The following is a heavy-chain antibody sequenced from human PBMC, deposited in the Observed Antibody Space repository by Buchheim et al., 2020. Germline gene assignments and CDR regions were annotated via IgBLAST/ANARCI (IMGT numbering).Heavy chain of an antibody. J-gene: IGHJ4*02. CDR1: GGSFSGYY. Sequence: QVQLQQWGAGLLKPSETLSLTCAVYGGSFSGYYWSWIRQPPGKGLEWIGEINHSGSTNYNPSLKSRVTISVDTPKNQFPLKLSSVTAADTAVYYCARFYGSGYSSSWYVDYWGQGTL. V-gene: IGHV4-34*01. CDR2: INHSGST. D-gene: IGHD6-13*01. CDR3: ARFYGSGYSSSWYVDY.